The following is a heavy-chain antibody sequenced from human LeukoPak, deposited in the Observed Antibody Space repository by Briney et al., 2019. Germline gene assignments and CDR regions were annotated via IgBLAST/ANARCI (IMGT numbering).Heavy chain of an antibody. CDR2: ISAYT. V-gene: IGHV1-18*01. J-gene: IGHJ5*02. Sequence: LRASVKVSCRASGYTLTNYGISWVRQAPGQGLEWMGRISAYTNYAQKFQDRVIMTKDTSTSTAYMELRSLNYDDTAMYYCARNWFDPWGQGTLVTVSS. CDR3: ARNWFDP. CDR1: GYTLTNYG.